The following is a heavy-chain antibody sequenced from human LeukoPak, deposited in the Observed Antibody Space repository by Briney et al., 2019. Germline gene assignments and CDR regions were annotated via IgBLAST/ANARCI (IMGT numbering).Heavy chain of an antibody. J-gene: IGHJ3*01. Sequence: SDTLSLTCAVSGGSISSTSYYCAWIRQPPGKGLEWIGTIYYSGSTYHNPSLKSRVTMSVDTSRNQFSLKLSSVDAADTAVYYCAKAGVRYFDSSGLYAFDFWGQGTTVTVSS. D-gene: IGHD3-22*01. V-gene: IGHV4-39*01. CDR3: AKAGVRYFDSSGLYAFDF. CDR2: IYYSGST. CDR1: GGSISSTSYY.